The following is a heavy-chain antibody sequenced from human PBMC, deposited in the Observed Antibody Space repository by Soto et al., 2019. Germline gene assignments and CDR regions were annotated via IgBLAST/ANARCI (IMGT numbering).Heavy chain of an antibody. CDR2: ISSSSGST. CDR1: GFTFSDYY. J-gene: IGHJ6*02. CDR3: ARDRGGYDRLYYYHGMDV. D-gene: IGHD5-12*01. V-gene: IGHV3-11*06. Sequence: QVQLVESGGGLVKPGGSLRLSCAASGFTFSDYYMSWIRQAPGKGLEYISYISSSSGSTNYADSVKGRFTISRDNAKNSLYLQMSSLRAEDTAVYYCARDRGGYDRLYYYHGMDVWGQGPTVTVSS.